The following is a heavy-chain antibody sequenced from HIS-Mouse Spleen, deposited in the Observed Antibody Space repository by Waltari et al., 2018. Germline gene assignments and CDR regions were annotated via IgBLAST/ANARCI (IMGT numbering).Heavy chain of an antibody. D-gene: IGHD7-27*01. J-gene: IGHJ3*02. CDR1: GYTFTGYY. CDR2: SNPNSGGT. V-gene: IGHV1-2*02. Sequence: QVQLVQSGAEVKKPGASVKVSCKASGYTFTGYYMHWVRKAPGKGLELMGWSNPNSGGTHCAQKFQGRVTMTRDTSISTAYMELSRLRSDDTAVYYCARGGNWDDAFDIWGQGTMVTVSS. CDR3: ARGGNWDDAFDI.